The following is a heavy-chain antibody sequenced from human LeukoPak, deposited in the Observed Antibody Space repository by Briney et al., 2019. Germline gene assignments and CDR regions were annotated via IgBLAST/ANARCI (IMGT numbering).Heavy chain of an antibody. J-gene: IGHJ4*02. D-gene: IGHD5-12*01. CDR1: GYTFTGYY. V-gene: IGHV1-2*02. Sequence: ASVKVSCKASGYTFTGYYMHWVRQAPGQGLEWMGWINPNSGGTNYAQKFQGRVTMTRDTSISTAYKELSRLRSDDTAVYYCAREPLRGYSGYEAHFPRGYFDYWGQGTLVTVSS. CDR3: AREPLRGYSGYEAHFPRGYFDY. CDR2: INPNSGGT.